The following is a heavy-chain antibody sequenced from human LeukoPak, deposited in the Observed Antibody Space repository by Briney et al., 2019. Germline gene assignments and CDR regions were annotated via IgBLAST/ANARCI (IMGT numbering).Heavy chain of an antibody. D-gene: IGHD6-13*01. V-gene: IGHV4-4*07. CDR2: IYISGSGST. CDR1: GGSISSYY. J-gene: IGHJ5*02. Sequence: SETLSLTCTVSGGSISSYYWSWIRQPAGKGLEWIGRIYISGSGSTNYNPSLKSRVTISVDASKSQFSLRLSSVTAADTAVYYCARLTYSNNWYFRRGLDNWFDPWGQGTLVTVSS. CDR3: ARLTYSNNWYFRRGLDNWFDP.